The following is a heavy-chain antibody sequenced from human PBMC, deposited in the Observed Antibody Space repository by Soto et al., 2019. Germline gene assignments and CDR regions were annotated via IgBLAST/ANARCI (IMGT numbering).Heavy chain of an antibody. CDR2: ISWDGGST. J-gene: IGHJ6*02. CDR3: AKDTLTGTGYYGMDV. Sequence: EVQLVESGGVVVQPGGSLRLSCAASGFTFDDYTMHWVRQAPGKGLEWVSLISWDGGSTYYADSVKGRFTISRDNSKNSLDLQMNSLRTEDTALYYCAKDTLTGTGYYGMDVWGQGTTVTVSS. V-gene: IGHV3-43*01. CDR1: GFTFDDYT. D-gene: IGHD1-7*01.